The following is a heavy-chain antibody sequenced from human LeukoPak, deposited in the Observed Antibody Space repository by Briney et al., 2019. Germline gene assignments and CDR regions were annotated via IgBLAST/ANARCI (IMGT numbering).Heavy chain of an antibody. CDR2: ISSTSSHI. V-gene: IGHV3-21*06. CDR1: AFTFSGYS. J-gene: IGHJ6*04. Sequence: PGGSLRLSCAASAFTFSGYSMNWVRQPPGKGLEWVSSISSTSSHIYYADSVEGRFTISRDNVKNSLYLQMNSLRAEDTAVYFCAKSTRAVMAMMDVWGKGTTVTVSS. CDR3: AKSTRAVMAMMDV. D-gene: IGHD3-16*01.